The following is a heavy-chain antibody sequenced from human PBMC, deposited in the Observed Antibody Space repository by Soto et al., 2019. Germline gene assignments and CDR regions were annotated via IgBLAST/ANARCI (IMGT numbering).Heavy chain of an antibody. Sequence: GGSLRLSCAASGFTFSSYGMHWVRQAPGKGLEWVAVISYDGSNKYYADSVKGRFTISRDNSKNRLYLQMNSLRAEDTAVYYCAKAILRFHQGRTIPYGPAYYYYGMDVWGQGTTVTVSS. CDR1: GFTFSSYG. CDR2: ISYDGSNK. D-gene: IGHD3-3*01. V-gene: IGHV3-30*18. CDR3: AKAILRFHQGRTIPYGPAYYYYGMDV. J-gene: IGHJ6*02.